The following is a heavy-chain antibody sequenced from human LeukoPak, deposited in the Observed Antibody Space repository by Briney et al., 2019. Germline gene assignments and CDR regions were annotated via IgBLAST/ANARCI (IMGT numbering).Heavy chain of an antibody. Sequence: SETLSLTCTVSGGSIRSSSSYWGWIRQPPGKGLEWIGSIYYSGSTYYNPSLKSRVTISVDTSKNQFSLKLSSVTAADTAVYYCARTKPSSGWYHYFDYWGQGTLVTVSS. J-gene: IGHJ4*02. V-gene: IGHV4-39*01. CDR1: GGSIRSSSSY. D-gene: IGHD6-19*01. CDR3: ARTKPSSGWYHYFDY. CDR2: IYYSGST.